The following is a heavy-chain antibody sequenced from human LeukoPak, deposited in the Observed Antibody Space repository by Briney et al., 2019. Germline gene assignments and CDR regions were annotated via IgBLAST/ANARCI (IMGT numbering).Heavy chain of an antibody. Sequence: PSETLSLTCAVYGGSFSGYYWSWIRQPPGKGLEWIGEINHSGSTNYNPSLKSRVTISVDTSKNQFSLKLSSVTAADTAVYHCARHYRSYYMDVWGKGTTVTISS. J-gene: IGHJ6*03. V-gene: IGHV4-34*01. CDR2: INHSGST. D-gene: IGHD1-14*01. CDR1: GGSFSGYY. CDR3: ARHYRSYYMDV.